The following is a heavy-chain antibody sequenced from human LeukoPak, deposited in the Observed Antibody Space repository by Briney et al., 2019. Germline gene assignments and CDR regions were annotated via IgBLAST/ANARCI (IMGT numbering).Heavy chain of an antibody. CDR1: GYTFTSYG. CDR3: ARDISGGEGYFDWLRQGAFDI. J-gene: IGHJ3*02. D-gene: IGHD3-9*01. CDR2: ISAYNGNT. V-gene: IGHV1-18*01. Sequence: ASVKVSCKASGYTFTSYGISWVRQAPGQGLEWMGWISAYNGNTNYAQKLQGRVTMTTDTSTSTAYMELRSLRSDDTAVYYCARDISGGEGYFDWLRQGAFDIWGQGTMVTVSS.